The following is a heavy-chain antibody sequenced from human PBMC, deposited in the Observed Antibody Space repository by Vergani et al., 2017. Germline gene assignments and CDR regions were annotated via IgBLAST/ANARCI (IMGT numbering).Heavy chain of an antibody. CDR2: IYSGDET. CDR1: GSTVSGNY. D-gene: IGHD3-10*01. CDR3: PRGNYYGSGTYLDP. V-gene: IGHV3-66*02. Sequence: ELQLVESGGGLVQPGGSLRLSCAASGSTVSGNYMTWVRQAPGKGLEWVSHIYSGDETYYAASVKGRGTNSRDTSKNTLHLQINNLRVEDTAVYYCPRGNYYGSGTYLDPWGQGALVTVSS. J-gene: IGHJ5*02.